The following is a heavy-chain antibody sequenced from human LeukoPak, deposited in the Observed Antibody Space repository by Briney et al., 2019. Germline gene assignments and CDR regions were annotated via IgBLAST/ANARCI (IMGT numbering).Heavy chain of an antibody. V-gene: IGHV3-9*01. CDR2: ISWNSGSI. Sequence: GGSLRLSCAASGFTFDDYAMHWVRQAPGKGLEWVSGISWNSGSIGYADSVKGRFTISRDNAKNSLYLQMNSLRAEDTALYYCAKDDLRRAAGCIDYWGQGTLVTVSS. CDR3: AKDDLRRAAGCIDY. CDR1: GFTFDDYA. J-gene: IGHJ4*02. D-gene: IGHD6-13*01.